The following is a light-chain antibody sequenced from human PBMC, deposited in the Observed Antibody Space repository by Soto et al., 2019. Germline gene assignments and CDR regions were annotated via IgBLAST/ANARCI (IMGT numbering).Light chain of an antibody. CDR1: QSVSSG. CDR3: QQYNNWPRT. V-gene: IGKV3-15*01. CDR2: GAS. Sequence: EIVMTQSPATLSVSLGERATLSCRASQSVSSGLAWYQQKPGQVPRLLIYGASTRATGIPARFSGSGSGTEFTLTISSLQSEDFAVYYCQQYNNWPRTFGQGTKVEIQ. J-gene: IGKJ1*01.